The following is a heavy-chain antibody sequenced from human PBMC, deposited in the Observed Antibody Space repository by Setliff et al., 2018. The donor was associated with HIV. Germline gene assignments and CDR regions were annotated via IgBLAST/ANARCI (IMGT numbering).Heavy chain of an antibody. CDR1: GFSFSTNGVG. CDR2: IYWDDDK. CDR3: AHRLHIWDFFDY. D-gene: IGHD3-16*01. V-gene: IGHV2-5*02. J-gene: IGHJ4*02. Sequence: SGPRCEPTQTLTLTCTFSGFSFSTNGVGVGWIRQPPGKALEWLALIYWDDDKLYNPSLKTRLTVTKDTSKNQVVLTMTNMDPVDTATYFCAHRLHIWDFFDYWGPGTVVTVSS.